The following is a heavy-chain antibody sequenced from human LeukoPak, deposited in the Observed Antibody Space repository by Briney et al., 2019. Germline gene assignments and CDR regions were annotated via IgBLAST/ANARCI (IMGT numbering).Heavy chain of an antibody. V-gene: IGHV4-59*01. J-gene: IGHJ6*02. Sequence: SETLSLTCTVSGGSISSYYWSWIRQPPGKGLEWIGYIYYSGRTNCNPYLKSRVTISRDTSKNHFSLRLSSVTAADTAVYYCARDGLSLPPRRFGMDVWGQGTTVTVSS. CDR3: ARDGLSLPPRRFGMDV. CDR1: GGSISSYY. D-gene: IGHD3-16*02. CDR2: IYYSGRT.